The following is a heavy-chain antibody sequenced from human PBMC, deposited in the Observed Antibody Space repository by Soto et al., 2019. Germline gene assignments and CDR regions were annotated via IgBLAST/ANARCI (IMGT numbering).Heavy chain of an antibody. CDR2: ISYDGSNK. D-gene: IGHD6-19*01. J-gene: IGHJ4*02. Sequence: GGSLRLSCAASGFTFSSYAMHWVRQAPGKGLEWVAVISYDGSNKYYADSVKGRFTISRDNAKNLVYLQMTSLRDEDTAVYYCARSVEGHFDYWGQGALVTVSS. CDR3: ARSVEGHFDY. V-gene: IGHV3-30-3*01. CDR1: GFTFSSYA.